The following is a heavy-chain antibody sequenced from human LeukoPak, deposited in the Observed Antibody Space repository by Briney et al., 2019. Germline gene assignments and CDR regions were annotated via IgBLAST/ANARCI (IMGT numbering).Heavy chain of an antibody. J-gene: IGHJ4*02. D-gene: IGHD1-14*01. CDR2: IILIFGTA. Sequence: SVTVSCKASGGTFSSYAISWVRQAPGQGLEWMGGIILIFGTANYAQKFQGRVTITADESTSTAYMELSSLRSEDTAVYYCARVYNLGCYFDYWGQGTLVTVSS. V-gene: IGHV1-69*13. CDR3: ARVYNLGCYFDY. CDR1: GGTFSSYA.